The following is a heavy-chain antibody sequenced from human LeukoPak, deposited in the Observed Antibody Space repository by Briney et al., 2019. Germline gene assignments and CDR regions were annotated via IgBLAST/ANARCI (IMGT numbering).Heavy chain of an antibody. CDR1: GYTFTDYY. CDR3: ARTSIAARRADFDS. D-gene: IGHD6-6*01. V-gene: IGHV1-2*02. Sequence: GASVRVSCKTSGYTFTDYYIHWMLQAPGQGLEWMGWINSNSGGTSYAQKFQGRVTLTRDTPTRTAYMELNRLTSDDTAVYYCARTSIAARRADFDSWGQGTVVTVSS. CDR2: INSNSGGT. J-gene: IGHJ4*02.